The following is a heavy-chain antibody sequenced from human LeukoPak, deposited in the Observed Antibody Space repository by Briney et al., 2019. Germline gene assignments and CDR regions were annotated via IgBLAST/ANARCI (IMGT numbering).Heavy chain of an antibody. CDR3: ARGATMIVVVPPGAF. CDR1: GFTFSSYA. J-gene: IGHJ4*02. D-gene: IGHD3-22*01. Sequence: PGRSLRLSCAASGFTFSSYAMHWVRPAPGKGLEWVAVISYDGSNKYYADSVKGRFTISRDNSKNTLYLQMNSLRAEDTAAYYCARGATMIVVVPPGAFWGQGTLVTVSS. V-gene: IGHV3-30-3*01. CDR2: ISYDGSNK.